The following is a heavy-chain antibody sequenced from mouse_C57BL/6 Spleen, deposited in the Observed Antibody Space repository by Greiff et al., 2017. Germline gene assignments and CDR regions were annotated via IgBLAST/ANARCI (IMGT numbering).Heavy chain of an antibody. CDR3: AKRWLRGAMDY. Sequence: VQVVESGPGLVQPSQSLSITCTVSGFSLTSYGVHWVRQSPGKGLEWLGVIWRGGSTDYNAAFMSRLSITQDNSKSQVFFKMNSLQADDTAIYYCAKRWLRGAMDYWGQGTSVTVSS. CDR2: IWRGGST. CDR1: GFSLTSYG. V-gene: IGHV2-5*01. D-gene: IGHD2-2*01. J-gene: IGHJ4*01.